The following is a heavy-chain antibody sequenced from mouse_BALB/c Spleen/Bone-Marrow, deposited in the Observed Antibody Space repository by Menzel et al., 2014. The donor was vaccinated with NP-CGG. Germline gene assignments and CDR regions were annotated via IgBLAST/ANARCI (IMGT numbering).Heavy chain of an antibody. CDR1: GYTFTDYW. CDR3: ARIYGSSIYYAMDY. CDR2: IYPGG. Sequence: QVQLQQSGTELVRPGTSVKISCKTSGYTFTDYWLGWVKQRPGHGLVWIGDIYPGGEKFKGKATLTADTSFSTAYMQLSSLTSEDSAVYFCARIYGSSIYYAMDYWGQGTSVTVSS. J-gene: IGHJ4*01. D-gene: IGHD1-1*01. V-gene: IGHV1-63*02.